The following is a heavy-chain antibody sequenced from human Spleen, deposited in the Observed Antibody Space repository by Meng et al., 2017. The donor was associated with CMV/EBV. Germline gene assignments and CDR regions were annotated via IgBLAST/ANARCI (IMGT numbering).Heavy chain of an antibody. CDR1: GYSISSGYY. D-gene: IGHD1-26*01. CDR3: ARGGTILGAFDI. CDR2: IYYSGST. V-gene: IGHV4-61*01. J-gene: IGHJ3*02. Sequence: SETLSLTCTVSGYSISSGYYWGWIRQPPGKGLEWIGYIYYSGSTNYNPSLKSRVTISVDTSKNQFSLKLSSVTAADTAVYYCARGGTILGAFDIWGQGTMVTVSS.